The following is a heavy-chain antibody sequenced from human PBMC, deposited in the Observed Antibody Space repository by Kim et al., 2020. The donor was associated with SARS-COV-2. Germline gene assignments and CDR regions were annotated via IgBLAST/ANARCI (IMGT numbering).Heavy chain of an antibody. V-gene: IGHV1-24*01. D-gene: IGHD3-10*01. Sequence: YAQKFQGRVTMTEDTSTDTAYMELSSLRSEDTAVYYCATIMVRGVIPHDYWGQGTLVTVSS. CDR3: ATIMVRGVIPHDY. J-gene: IGHJ4*02.